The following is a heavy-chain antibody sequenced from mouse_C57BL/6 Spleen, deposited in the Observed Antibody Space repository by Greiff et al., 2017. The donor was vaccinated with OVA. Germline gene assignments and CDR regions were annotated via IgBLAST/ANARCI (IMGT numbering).Heavy chain of an antibody. J-gene: IGHJ3*01. CDR2: ISYDGSN. CDR3: ARRCDYPGFAY. Sequence: EVKLQESGPGLVKPSQSLSLTCSVTGYSITSGYYWNWIRQFPGNKLEWMGYISYDGSNNYNPSLKNRISITRDTSKNQFFLKLNSVTTEDTATYYCARRCDYPGFAYWGQGTLGTVSA. V-gene: IGHV3-6*01. D-gene: IGHD2-13*01. CDR1: GYSITSGYY.